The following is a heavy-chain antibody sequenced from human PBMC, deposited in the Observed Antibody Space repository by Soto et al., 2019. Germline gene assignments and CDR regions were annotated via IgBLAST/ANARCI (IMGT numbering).Heavy chain of an antibody. Sequence: PSETLSLPCTASGGSISSTRYYTDSIRQPPGKGLEWIGSIYYSGSTNYNPSLKSRVTISVDTSKNQFSLKLSSVTAADTAVYYCASSVGATGYFQHWGQGTLVTVS. V-gene: IGHV4-39*01. CDR3: ASSVGATGYFQH. CDR2: IYYSGST. J-gene: IGHJ1*01. D-gene: IGHD1-26*01. CDR1: GGSISSTRYY.